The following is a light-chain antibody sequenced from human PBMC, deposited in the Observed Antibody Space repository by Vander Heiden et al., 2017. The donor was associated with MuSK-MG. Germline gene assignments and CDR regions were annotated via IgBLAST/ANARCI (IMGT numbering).Light chain of an antibody. V-gene: IGLV1-36*01. CDR1: SSNIGNNA. CDR2: YDD. Sequence: HSVLTQPPSVSDAPRQRVTISCSGSSSNIGNNAVNWYQQLPGKAPKLLIYYDDLLPSGVSDRFSGSKSGTSASLAISGLQSEDEADYYCAAWDDSLNGYVFGTGTKVTVL. CDR3: AAWDDSLNGYV. J-gene: IGLJ1*01.